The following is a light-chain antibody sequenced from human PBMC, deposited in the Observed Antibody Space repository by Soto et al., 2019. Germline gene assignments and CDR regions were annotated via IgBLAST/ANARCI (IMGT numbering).Light chain of an antibody. CDR2: DAS. CDR3: QQLSSYPST. V-gene: IGKV1-9*01. CDR1: QDSTKY. J-gene: IGKJ4*01. Sequence: IQLTQSPSSLSSSVLYIFTITCRASQDSTKYLAWYQQKPGKAPNLLIYDASTLHSGVPSRFSGSGSGTDFTLTISGLQPEDFATYYCQQLSSYPSTFGGGTKVDIK.